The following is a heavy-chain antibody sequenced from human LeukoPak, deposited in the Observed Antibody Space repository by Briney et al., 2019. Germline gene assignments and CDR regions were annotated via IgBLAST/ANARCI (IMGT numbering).Heavy chain of an antibody. V-gene: IGHV3-53*01. CDR1: GFTVSSNY. D-gene: IGHD1-26*01. CDR2: IYSGGTT. J-gene: IGHJ3*02. Sequence: PGGSLRLSCAASGFTVSSNYMSWVRQAPGKGLEWVSVIYSGGTTYYADSVKGRFTISRDNSKNTLYLQMNSLRAEDTAVYYCARLGAPSAFDIWGQGTTVTVSS. CDR3: ARLGAPSAFDI.